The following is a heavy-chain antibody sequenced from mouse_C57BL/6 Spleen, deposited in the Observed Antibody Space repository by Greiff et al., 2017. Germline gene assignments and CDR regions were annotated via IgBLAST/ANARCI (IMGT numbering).Heavy chain of an antibody. J-gene: IGHJ4*01. CDR3: AKSTTVVARDYAMDY. Sequence: VQVVESDAELVKPGASVKISCKVSGYTFTDHTIHWMKQRPEQGLEWIGYIYPRDGSTKYNEKFKGKATLTADKSSSTAYMQLNSLTSEDSAVYFCAKSTTVVARDYAMDYWGQGTSVTVSS. V-gene: IGHV1-78*01. CDR2: IYPRDGST. CDR1: GYTFTDHT. D-gene: IGHD1-1*01.